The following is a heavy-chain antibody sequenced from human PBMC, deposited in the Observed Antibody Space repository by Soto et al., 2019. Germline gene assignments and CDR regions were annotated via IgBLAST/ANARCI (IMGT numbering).Heavy chain of an antibody. Sequence: GESLRLSCSASGFTFRSYAMHWVRQAPGKGLEYVSAISSNGGSTYYADSVKGRFTISRDNSKNTLYLQSSSLRAEDTAVYYFLEDNVRYCTNGVCDLPYFDYGGQGTLVTVSS. V-gene: IGHV3-64D*06. J-gene: IGHJ4*02. CDR2: ISSNGGST. CDR3: LEDNVRYCTNGVCDLPYFDY. CDR1: GFTFRSYA. D-gene: IGHD2-8*01.